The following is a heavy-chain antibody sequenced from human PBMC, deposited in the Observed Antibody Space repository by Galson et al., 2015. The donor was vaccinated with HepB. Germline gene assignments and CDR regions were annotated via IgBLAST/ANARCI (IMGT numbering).Heavy chain of an antibody. J-gene: IGHJ4*02. CDR3: ARDSSISHGDYASPPFDY. D-gene: IGHD4-17*01. V-gene: IGHV1-69*04. Sequence: SVKVSCKASGGTFSSYTISWVRQAPGQGLEWMGRIIPILGIANYAQKFQGRVTITADKSTSTAYMELSSLRSEDTAVYYCARDSSISHGDYASPPFDYWGQGTLVTVSS. CDR1: GGTFSSYT. CDR2: IIPILGIA.